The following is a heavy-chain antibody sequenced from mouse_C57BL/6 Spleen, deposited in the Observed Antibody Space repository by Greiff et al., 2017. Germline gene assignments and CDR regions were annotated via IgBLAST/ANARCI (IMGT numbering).Heavy chain of an antibody. D-gene: IGHD1-1*01. CDR1: GFNIKNTY. CDR2: LDPANGNT. J-gene: IGHJ4*01. Sequence: EVQLQQSVAELVRPGASVKLSCTASGFNIKNTYMHWVKQRPEQGLEWIGRLDPANGNTKYAPKFQGKATVTADTSSNTAYLQLSSLTSEDTAIYYCAVTVVATWGDYYAMDYWGQGTSVTVSS. CDR3: AVTVVATWGDYYAMDY. V-gene: IGHV14-3*01.